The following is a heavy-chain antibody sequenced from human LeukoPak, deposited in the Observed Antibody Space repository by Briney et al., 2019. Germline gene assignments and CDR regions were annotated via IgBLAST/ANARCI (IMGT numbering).Heavy chain of an antibody. CDR2: ISSRSRYI. V-gene: IGHV3-21*01. Sequence: GGSLRLSCAASGFTFSSYEMNWVRQAPGKGLEWVSSISSRSRYIYYADSVKGRFTISRDNAKNSLYLQMNNLRVEDTAVYYCARGRYSSGFGGNYYYYYMDVWGKGTTVTVSS. J-gene: IGHJ6*03. CDR1: GFTFSSYE. CDR3: ARGRYSSGFGGNYYYYYMDV. D-gene: IGHD5-18*01.